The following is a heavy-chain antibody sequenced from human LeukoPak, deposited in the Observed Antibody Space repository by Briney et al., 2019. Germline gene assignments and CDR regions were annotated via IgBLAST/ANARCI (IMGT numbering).Heavy chain of an antibody. J-gene: IGHJ4*02. CDR1: GFTFSSYG. CDR3: AKRGEVKATGLFYLDN. Sequence: GGSLRLSCAASGFTFSSYGMSWVRQAPGKGLEWVSAISYSGASTYYADSVKGRFSISRDNSKNTLYLQMNSLRAEDTDVYYCAKRGEVKATGLFYLDNWGQGTLVTVSS. CDR2: ISYSGAST. D-gene: IGHD6-13*01. V-gene: IGHV3-23*01.